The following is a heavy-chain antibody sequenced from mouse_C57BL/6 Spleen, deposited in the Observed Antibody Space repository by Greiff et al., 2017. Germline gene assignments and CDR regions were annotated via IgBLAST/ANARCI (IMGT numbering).Heavy chain of an antibody. CDR2: INPSSGYT. J-gene: IGHJ4*01. V-gene: IGHV1-7*01. Sequence: QVQLQQSGAELAKPGASVKLSCKASGYTFTSYWMHWVKQRPGQGLEWIGYINPSSGYTKYNQKFKDKATLTADKSSSTAYMQLSSLTYEDSAVYYCARSRTLAWYAMDYWGQGTSVTVSS. CDR1: GYTFTSYW. CDR3: ARSRTLAWYAMDY.